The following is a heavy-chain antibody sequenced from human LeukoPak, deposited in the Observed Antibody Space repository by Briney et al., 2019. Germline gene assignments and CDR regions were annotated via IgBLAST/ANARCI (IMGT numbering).Heavy chain of an antibody. D-gene: IGHD3-22*01. J-gene: IGHJ6*03. V-gene: IGHV1-18*01. CDR1: GYTFTSYG. Sequence: ASVKVSCKASGYTFTSYGISWVRQAPGQGLEWTGWISAYNGNTNYAQKLQGRVTMTTDTSTSTAYMELRSLRSDDTAVYYCARTHPDSSGYSYYYYYMDVWGKGTTVTVSS. CDR3: ARTHPDSSGYSYYYYYMDV. CDR2: ISAYNGNT.